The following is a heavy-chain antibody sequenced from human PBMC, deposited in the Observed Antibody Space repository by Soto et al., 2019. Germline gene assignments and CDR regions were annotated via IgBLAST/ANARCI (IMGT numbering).Heavy chain of an antibody. D-gene: IGHD4-17*01. V-gene: IGHV1-3*01. CDR1: GYTFTSYA. J-gene: IGHJ6*02. CDR3: ARALDYGDYDSSFYYYYYGMDV. CDR2: INVGNGNT. Sequence: ASVKVSCKASGYTFTSYAMHWVRQAPGQRLEWMGWINVGNGNTKYSQKFQGRVTITRDTSASTAYMELSSLRSEDTAVYYCARALDYGDYDSSFYYYYYGMDVWGQGTTVSVSS.